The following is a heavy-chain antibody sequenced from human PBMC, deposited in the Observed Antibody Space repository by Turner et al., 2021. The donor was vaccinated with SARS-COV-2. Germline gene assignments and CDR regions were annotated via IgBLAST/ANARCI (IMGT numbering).Heavy chain of an antibody. Sequence: QITLKESGTTLVNPTQTLTLTCAFSGFSRTTSGVGVVWIRQPPGKALEWLALVYWNNENRYSPSLKSRVTITKNTSKNQVVLTMTNVDPLDTATYFCTHTPGFGSSDFWGQGTLVTVSP. CDR1: GFSRTTSGVG. V-gene: IGHV2-5*01. D-gene: IGHD3-10*01. CDR3: THTPGFGSSDF. J-gene: IGHJ4*02. CDR2: VYWNNEN.